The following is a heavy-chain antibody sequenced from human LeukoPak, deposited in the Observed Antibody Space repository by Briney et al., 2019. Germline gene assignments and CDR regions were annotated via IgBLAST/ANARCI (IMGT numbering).Heavy chain of an antibody. CDR1: DGSISSSSYY. V-gene: IGHV4-39*01. CDR2: IYYSGST. J-gene: IGHJ3*02. Sequence: SETLSLTXTVSDGSISSSSYYWGCIRQPPGKGLEWIGSIYYSGSTYYNPSLKSRVTISVDTSKDQFSLKLSSVTAADTAVYYCATLDRTTDAFDIWGQGTMVTVSS. CDR3: ATLDRTTDAFDI. D-gene: IGHD1-1*01.